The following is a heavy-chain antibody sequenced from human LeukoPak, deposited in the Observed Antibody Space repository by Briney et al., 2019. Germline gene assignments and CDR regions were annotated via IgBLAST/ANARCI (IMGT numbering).Heavy chain of an antibody. CDR1: GITFTTYA. V-gene: IGHV3-23*01. CDR2: ISGSGGST. CDR3: AKEGVWGSYRYNFDY. J-gene: IGHJ4*02. Sequence: PGGSLRLSCAASGITFTTYAMSWVRQAPGKGLEWVSAISGSGGSTYYADSVKGRFTISRDNSKNTLYLQMNSLRAEDTAVYYCAKEGVWGSYRYNFDYWGQGTLVTVSS. D-gene: IGHD3-16*02.